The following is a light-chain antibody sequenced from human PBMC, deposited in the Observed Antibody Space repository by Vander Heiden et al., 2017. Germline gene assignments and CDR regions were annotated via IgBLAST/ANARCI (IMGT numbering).Light chain of an antibody. J-gene: IGKJ2*01. CDR1: QIISSY. Sequence: DIQMTQSPSSLSASVVDRVTITCRASQIISSYLHWYQQKPGKAPKLLSYAASSLQSGVPSRFSGSGSGTDFTLTISRLQPEDFATYYCQQSYSTPYTFGQGTKLEIK. V-gene: IGKV1-39*01. CDR2: AAS. CDR3: QQSYSTPYT.